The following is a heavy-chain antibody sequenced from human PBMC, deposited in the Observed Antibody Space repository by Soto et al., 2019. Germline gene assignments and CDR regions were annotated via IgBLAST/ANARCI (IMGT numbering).Heavy chain of an antibody. V-gene: IGHV3-53*01. CDR1: GFTVSSNY. CDR2: IYSGGST. D-gene: IGHD2-2*02. J-gene: IGHJ6*02. CDR3: ARDLPISGAEAGQRYGMDV. Sequence: EMQLVESGGGLIQPGGSLRLSCAASGFTVSSNYMSWVRQVPGKGLEWVSVIYSGGSTYYADSVKGRFTISRDNSKNTLHLQMSSLRAEDTAVYYCARDLPISGAEAGQRYGMDVWGQGTTVIVSS.